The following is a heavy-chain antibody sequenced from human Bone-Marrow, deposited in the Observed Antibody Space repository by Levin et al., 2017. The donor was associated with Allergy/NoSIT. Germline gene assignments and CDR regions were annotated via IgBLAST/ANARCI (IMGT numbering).Heavy chain of an antibody. V-gene: IGHV3-21*01. Sequence: GGSLRLSCTVSGFTFSIYSINWVRQAPGKGLEWVSSISSSGSDMYYVDSVRGRFTISRANAKNSLTLQMNGLRAEDTAVYYCARGIIGDVRVTHKEAFDIWSQGTMVSVSS. D-gene: IGHD2-8*02. CDR2: ISSSGSDM. J-gene: IGHJ3*02. CDR1: GFTFSIYS. CDR3: ARGIIGDVRVTHKEAFDI.